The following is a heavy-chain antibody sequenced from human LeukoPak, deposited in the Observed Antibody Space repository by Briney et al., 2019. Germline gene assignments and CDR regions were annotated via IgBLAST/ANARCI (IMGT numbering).Heavy chain of an antibody. Sequence: GGSLRLSCAASGLHFSSYEMNWVRQAPGKGLGWVSYISSSGSTIYYADSVKGRFTISRDNAKNSLYLQMNSLRAEDTAVYYCAVATIKDYLDYWGQGTLVTVSS. J-gene: IGHJ4*02. V-gene: IGHV3-48*03. CDR2: ISSSGSTI. D-gene: IGHD5-24*01. CDR1: GLHFSSYE. CDR3: AVATIKDYLDY.